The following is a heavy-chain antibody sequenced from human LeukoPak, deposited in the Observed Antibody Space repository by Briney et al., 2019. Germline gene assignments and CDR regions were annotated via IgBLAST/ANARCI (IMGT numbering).Heavy chain of an antibody. D-gene: IGHD1-26*01. CDR2: IYYSGST. J-gene: IGHJ4*02. CDR3: ARHGPRSGTYSIDY. CDR1: GVSISSSSYY. V-gene: IGHV4-39*01. Sequence: SETLSLTCTVSGVSISSSSYYWGWIRQPPGKGLEWIGSIYYSGSTYYNPSLKSRVSISVDTAKNQFSLKLSSVTAADTAVYFCARHGPRSGTYSIDYWGQGTLVTVSS.